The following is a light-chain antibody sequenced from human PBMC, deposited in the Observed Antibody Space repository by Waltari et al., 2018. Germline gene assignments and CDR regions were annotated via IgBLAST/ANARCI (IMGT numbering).Light chain of an antibody. Sequence: EIVLPQSPGTLSLSPGERATLSCRASQGIGIYLAWYQQKPGQAPRLLMYHASSRATGIPDRFSGSGSGKDFSLTISRLEPEDFAVFYCQKYESLPATFGQGTKVEIK. CDR2: HAS. CDR3: QKYESLPAT. V-gene: IGKV3-20*01. CDR1: QGIGIY. J-gene: IGKJ1*01.